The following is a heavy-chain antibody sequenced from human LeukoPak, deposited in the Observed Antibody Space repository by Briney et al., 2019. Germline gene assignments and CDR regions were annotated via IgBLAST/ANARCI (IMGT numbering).Heavy chain of an antibody. V-gene: IGHV4-34*01. CDR3: ARGRSGGVCYSFGISSSCRTFYFDY. J-gene: IGHJ4*02. D-gene: IGHD2-8*02. Sequence: SETLSLTCAVYGGSFSGYYWSWIRQPPGKGLEWIGEINHSGSTNYNPSLKSRVTISVDTSKNQFSLKLSSVTAADTAVYYCARGRSGGVCYSFGISSSCRTFYFDYWGQGTLVTVSS. CDR1: GGSFSGYY. CDR2: INHSGST.